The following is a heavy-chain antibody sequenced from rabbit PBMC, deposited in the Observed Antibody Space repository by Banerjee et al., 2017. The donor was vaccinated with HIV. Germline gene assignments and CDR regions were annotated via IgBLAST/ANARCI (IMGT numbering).Heavy chain of an antibody. Sequence: QSLEESGGDLVKPGASLTLTCTASGFSFSSNYWICWVRQAPGKGLEWIGCINTGSSGSTYYASWAKGRFSISRSTSLNTVTLQMTSLTAADTATYFCARENYTYGYPGYAVAIDLWGPGTLVTVS. D-gene: IGHD6-1*01. J-gene: IGHJ4*01. CDR3: ARENYTYGYPGYAVAIDL. V-gene: IGHV1S40*01. CDR1: GFSFSSNYW. CDR2: INTGSSGST.